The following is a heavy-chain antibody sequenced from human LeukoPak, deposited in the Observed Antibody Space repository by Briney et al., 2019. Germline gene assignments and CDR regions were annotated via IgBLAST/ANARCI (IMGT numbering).Heavy chain of an antibody. V-gene: IGHV1-2*04. CDR2: INPNSGGT. J-gene: IGHJ4*02. Sequence: ASVKVSCKASGYTFTGYYMHWVRQAAGQGLEGMGWINPNSGGTNYAQSFQGWVTMTRDTSISTAYMELSRLRSDDTAVYYCARAIRGYSGYDRVLGYWGQGTLVTVSS. CDR1: GYTFTGYY. CDR3: ARAIRGYSGYDRVLGY. D-gene: IGHD5-12*01.